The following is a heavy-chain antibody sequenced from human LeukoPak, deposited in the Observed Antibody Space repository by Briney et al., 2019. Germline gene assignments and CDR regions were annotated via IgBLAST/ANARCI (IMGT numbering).Heavy chain of an antibody. CDR1: GGSISSYY. CDR3: ARTYYYGSGSYYNVRFDY. Sequence: SETLSLTCTVSGGSISSYYWSWIRQPPGKGLEWIGYIYYSGSTNYNPSLKSRVTISVDTSKNQFSLKLSSVTAADTAVYYCARTYYYGSGSYYNVRFDYWGQGTLVTVPS. D-gene: IGHD3-10*01. J-gene: IGHJ4*02. V-gene: IGHV4-59*01. CDR2: IYYSGST.